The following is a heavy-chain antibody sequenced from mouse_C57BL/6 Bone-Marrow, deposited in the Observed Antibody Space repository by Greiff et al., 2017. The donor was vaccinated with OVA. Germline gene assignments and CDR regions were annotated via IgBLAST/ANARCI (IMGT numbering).Heavy chain of an antibody. CDR2: FHPYNDDT. CDR1: GYTFTTYP. CDR3: ARPLYYGSSSFAY. D-gene: IGHD1-1*01. V-gene: IGHV1-47*01. J-gene: IGHJ3*01. Sequence: QVHVKQSGAELVKPGASVKMSCKASGYTFTTYPIEWMKQNHGKSLEWIGNFHPYNDDTKYNEKFKGKATLTVEKSSSTVYLELSRLTSDDSAVYYCARPLYYGSSSFAYWGQGTLVTVSA.